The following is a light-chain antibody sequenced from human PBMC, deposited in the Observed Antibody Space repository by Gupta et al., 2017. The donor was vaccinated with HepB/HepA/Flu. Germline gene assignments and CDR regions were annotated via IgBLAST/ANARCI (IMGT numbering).Light chain of an antibody. CDR2: STS. J-gene: IGKJ2*01. V-gene: IGKV3-20*01. Sequence: EIALTQSPGTLSLSPGERATLFCRASQSVSSNYFAWYQQKPGQAPRLLIYSTSSRATGIPDRFSGSGSGTHFTLTISRLEPEDFAVYYCQQYGSSRTTFGQGTKLEIK. CDR3: QQYGSSRTT. CDR1: QSVSSNY.